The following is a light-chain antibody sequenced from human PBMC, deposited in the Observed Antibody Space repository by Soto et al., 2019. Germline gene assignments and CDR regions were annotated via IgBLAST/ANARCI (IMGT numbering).Light chain of an antibody. J-gene: IGKJ2*01. CDR3: QQYGSSPPYT. V-gene: IGKV3-20*01. CDR2: GAS. Sequence: EIVLMQSPGTLSLSPGQRATLSCRASQSVTTSHLVWFQQKPGQAPRLLIYGASTRATGIPDRFSGSGSGTDFTVTISRLEPEDSAVYYCQQYGSSPPYTFGQGTKLEIK. CDR1: QSVTTSH.